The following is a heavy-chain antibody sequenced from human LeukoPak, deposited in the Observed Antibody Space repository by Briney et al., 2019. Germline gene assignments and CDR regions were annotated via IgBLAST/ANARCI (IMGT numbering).Heavy chain of an antibody. CDR3: ASDRAPSEDIVLMVYAQYDY. CDR2: ISSSSSYI. Sequence: GGSLRLSCAASGFTFSSYSMNWVRQAPGKGLEWVSSISSSSSYIYYADSVKGRFTISRDNAKNSLYLQMNSLRAEDTAVYYCASDRAPSEDIVLMVYAQYDYWGQGTLVTVSS. D-gene: IGHD2-8*01. J-gene: IGHJ4*02. V-gene: IGHV3-21*01. CDR1: GFTFSSYS.